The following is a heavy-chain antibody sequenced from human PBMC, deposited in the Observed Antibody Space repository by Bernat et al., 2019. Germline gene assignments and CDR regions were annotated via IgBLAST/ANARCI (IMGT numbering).Heavy chain of an antibody. CDR2: IWYDATNK. CDR1: GFTFSSYG. CDR3: ARDKGYCSGVGCYSFGALDI. V-gene: IGHV3-33*01. Sequence: QVQLVESGGGVVQPGRSLRLSCAASGFTFSSYGMHWVRQAPGEGLEWVAVIWYDATNKYYAESVKGRFTISRENSKSTLYLQVNSLRAEDTAVYYCARDKGYCSGVGCYSFGALDIWGQGTMVTVSS. J-gene: IGHJ3*02. D-gene: IGHD2-15*01.